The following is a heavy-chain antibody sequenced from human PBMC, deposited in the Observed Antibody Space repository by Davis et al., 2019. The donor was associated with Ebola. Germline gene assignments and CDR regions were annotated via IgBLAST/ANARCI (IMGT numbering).Heavy chain of an antibody. Sequence: MPSETLSLTCAVSGDSMSSDGYSWSWIRQPPGKGLEWIGYIYHSGSTYYNPSLKSRVTISLDRSKNQFSLKLSSVTAADTAVYYCARRHCSGGSCPLDYWGQGTLVTVSS. J-gene: IGHJ4*02. CDR3: ARRHCSGGSCPLDY. V-gene: IGHV4-30-2*01. CDR2: IYHSGST. D-gene: IGHD2-15*01. CDR1: GDSMSSDGYS.